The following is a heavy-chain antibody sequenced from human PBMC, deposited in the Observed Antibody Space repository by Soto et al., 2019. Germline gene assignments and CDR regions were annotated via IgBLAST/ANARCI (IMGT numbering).Heavy chain of an antibody. D-gene: IGHD5-12*01. CDR3: ARDLGDEIVAGDYYYYGMDV. CDR2: IYSGGST. J-gene: IGHJ6*02. CDR1: GFTVSSNY. Sequence: PGGSLRLSCAASGFTVSSNYMSWVRQAPGKGLEWVSVIYSGGSTYYADSVKGRFTISRDNSKNTLYLQMNSLRAEDTAVYYCARDLGDEIVAGDYYYYGMDVWGQGTTVTVSS. V-gene: IGHV3-53*01.